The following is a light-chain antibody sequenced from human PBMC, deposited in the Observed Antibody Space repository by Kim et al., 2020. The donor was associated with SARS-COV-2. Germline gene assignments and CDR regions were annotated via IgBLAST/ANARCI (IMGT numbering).Light chain of an antibody. Sequence: ATINCKSSQSVLYSSNNENHLAWYQQKPGQPPKLLIYWASSRESGVPDRFSGSGSGTDFTLTISSLQAEDVAVYYCQQYYSTPITFGQGTRLEIK. V-gene: IGKV4-1*01. CDR3: QQYYSTPIT. J-gene: IGKJ5*01. CDR2: WAS. CDR1: QSVLYSSNNENH.